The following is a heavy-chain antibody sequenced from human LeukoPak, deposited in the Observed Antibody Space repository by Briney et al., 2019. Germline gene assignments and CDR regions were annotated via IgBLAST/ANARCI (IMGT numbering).Heavy chain of an antibody. CDR3: ARGDTAMVTFVRWFWFDP. V-gene: IGHV4-59*12. CDR1: GGSISSYY. CDR2: IYYSGST. D-gene: IGHD5-18*01. J-gene: IGHJ5*02. Sequence: SETLSLTCTVSGGSISSYYWSWIRQPPGKGLEWIGYIYYSGSTNYNPSLKSRVTISVDTSKNQFSLKLSSVTAADTAVYYCARGDTAMVTFVRWFWFDPWGQGTLVTVSS.